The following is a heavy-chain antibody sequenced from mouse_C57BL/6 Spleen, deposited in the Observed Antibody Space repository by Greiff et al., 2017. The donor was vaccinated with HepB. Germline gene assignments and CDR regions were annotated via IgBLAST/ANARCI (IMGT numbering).Heavy chain of an antibody. Sequence: EVKLVESGGGLVKPGGSLKLSCAASGFTFSDYGMHWVRQAPEKGLEWVAYISSGSSTIYYADTVKGRFTISRDNAKNTLFLQMTSLRSEDTAMYYCARGSKGNAMDYWGQGTSVTVSS. CDR3: ARGSKGNAMDY. V-gene: IGHV5-17*01. D-gene: IGHD1-1*01. CDR2: ISSGSSTI. CDR1: GFTFSDYG. J-gene: IGHJ4*01.